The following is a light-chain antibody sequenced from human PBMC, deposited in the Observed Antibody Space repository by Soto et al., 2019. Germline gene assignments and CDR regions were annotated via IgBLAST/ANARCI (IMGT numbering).Light chain of an antibody. Sequence: DIQMTQSPSTLSASVGDRVTITCRASQSISNWLAWYQQKPGKAPKLLIYKASSLESGVPSRFSGSGSGTEFTLTIISLQPDDFATYYCQQYNNWYTFGQGTRLEIK. CDR2: KAS. CDR1: QSISNW. CDR3: QQYNNWYT. V-gene: IGKV1-5*03. J-gene: IGKJ2*01.